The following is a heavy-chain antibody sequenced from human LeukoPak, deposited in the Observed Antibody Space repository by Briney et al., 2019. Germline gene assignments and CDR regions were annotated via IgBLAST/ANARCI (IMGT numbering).Heavy chain of an antibody. D-gene: IGHD1-26*01. CDR1: GFTFSKYW. Sequence: PGGSLRLSCAASGFTFSKYWMSWVRQAPGKGVEWVANIKQDGSEKYYVDSVKCRFTVSRDNAKNSLYLQMNNLTAEDTALYYCARDRGGSDWGQGTLVTVSS. J-gene: IGHJ4*02. CDR2: IKQDGSEK. V-gene: IGHV3-7*01. CDR3: ARDRGGSD.